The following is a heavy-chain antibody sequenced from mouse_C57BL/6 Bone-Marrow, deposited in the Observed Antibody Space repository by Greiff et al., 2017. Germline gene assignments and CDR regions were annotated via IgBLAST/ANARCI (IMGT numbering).Heavy chain of an antibody. J-gene: IGHJ1*03. Sequence: QVHVKQSGAELARPGASVKLSCKASGYTFTSYGISWVKQRTGQGLEWIGEIYPRSGNTYYNEKFKGKVTLAADKSSSTAYMELRSLTSEDSAVYACARLKGDYYGSLWYFDVWGTGTTVTVSS. D-gene: IGHD1-1*01. CDR1: GYTFTSYG. CDR2: IYPRSGNT. CDR3: ARLKGDYYGSLWYFDV. V-gene: IGHV1-81*01.